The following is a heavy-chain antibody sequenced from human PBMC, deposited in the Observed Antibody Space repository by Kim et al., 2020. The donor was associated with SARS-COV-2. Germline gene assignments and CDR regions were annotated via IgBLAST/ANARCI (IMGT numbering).Heavy chain of an antibody. CDR2: IKQDANEK. J-gene: IGHJ4*02. D-gene: IGHD2-2*01. CDR1: GFSFSSYW. V-gene: IGHV3-7*03. CDR3: AGSLRYCTSSTCLGTVYFDY. Sequence: GGSLRLSCAASGFSFSSYWMNWVRQAPGKGLEWVANIKQDANEKYYVDSVKGRFTISRDNAKNSLFLQMNSLRDEDTAVYYCAGSLRYCTSSTCLGTVYFDYCGQGALVTVSS.